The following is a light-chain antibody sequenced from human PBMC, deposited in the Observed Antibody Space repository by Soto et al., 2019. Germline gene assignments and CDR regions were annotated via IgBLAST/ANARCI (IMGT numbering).Light chain of an antibody. CDR3: QQYGNSPWT. Sequence: EIVLTQSPGTLSLSPGERATLSCGASQSVSNNYLAWYQQKPGQAPRLLIYDTSSRATGIPDRFSGSGSGEDFTLTISRLEPEDFAVYHCQQYGNSPWTFGQGTKVDIK. CDR2: DTS. CDR1: QSVSNNY. J-gene: IGKJ1*01. V-gene: IGKV3-20*01.